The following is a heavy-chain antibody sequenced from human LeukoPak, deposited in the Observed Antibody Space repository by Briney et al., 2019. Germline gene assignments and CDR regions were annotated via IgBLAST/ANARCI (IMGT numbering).Heavy chain of an antibody. CDR1: GGSITTSGRY. Sequence: SETLSLTCTVSGGSITTSGRYWGWIRQPPGKGLEWIGSIDYRERTTYNPSLKSRVTISADTSRNQFSLKLSSVTATDTAVYYCANYVSGTMRDYWGQGTLVTVSS. D-gene: IGHD3-16*01. CDR3: ANYVSGTMRDY. CDR2: IDYRERT. J-gene: IGHJ4*02. V-gene: IGHV4-39*01.